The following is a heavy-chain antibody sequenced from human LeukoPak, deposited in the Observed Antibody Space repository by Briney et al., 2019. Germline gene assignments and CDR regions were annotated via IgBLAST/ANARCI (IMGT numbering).Heavy chain of an antibody. J-gene: IGHJ3*02. CDR1: GGSISNYY. Sequence: SETLSLICTVSGGSISNYYWSWIRQPAGKGLEWIGRIYTSGSTGYNPSLKSRVTMSVDTSKNQFSLKLNSVTAADTAVYYCARGSLIGYCSGTSCYPAALDIWGQGTMVTVSS. CDR2: IYTSGST. D-gene: IGHD2-2*01. CDR3: ARGSLIGYCSGTSCYPAALDI. V-gene: IGHV4-4*07.